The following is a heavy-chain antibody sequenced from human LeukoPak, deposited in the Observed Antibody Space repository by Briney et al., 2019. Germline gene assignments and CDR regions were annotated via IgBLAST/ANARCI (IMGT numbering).Heavy chain of an antibody. J-gene: IGHJ4*02. Sequence: GGSLRPSCAASGFTFSSYSMNWVRQAPGKGLEWVSFISSSRSYIYYADSVKGRFTISRDNAKNSLYLQMNSLRAEDTAVYYCARFIAAPYYFDYWGRGTLATVSS. CDR1: GFTFSSYS. D-gene: IGHD6-13*01. V-gene: IGHV3-21*01. CDR3: ARFIAAPYYFDY. CDR2: ISSSRSYI.